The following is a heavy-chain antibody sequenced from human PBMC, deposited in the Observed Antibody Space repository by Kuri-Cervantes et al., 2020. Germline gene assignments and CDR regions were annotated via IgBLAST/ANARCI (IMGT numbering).Heavy chain of an antibody. D-gene: IGHD2-21*02. J-gene: IGHJ5*02. CDR1: GGSISSYY. Sequence: SETLSLTCTVFGGSISSYYWSWIRQPPGKGLEWIGYIYYSGSTNYNPSLKSRVTISVDTSKNQFSLKLSSVTAADTAVYYCAIQYSAISGWFDPWGQGTLVTVSS. CDR2: IYYSGST. CDR3: AIQYSAISGWFDP. V-gene: IGHV4-59*01.